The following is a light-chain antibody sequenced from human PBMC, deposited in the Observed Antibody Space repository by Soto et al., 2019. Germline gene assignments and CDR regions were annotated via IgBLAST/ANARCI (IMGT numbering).Light chain of an antibody. J-gene: IGLJ3*02. CDR1: SSNIGAGFD. CDR3: QTYDSSLSGWV. V-gene: IGLV1-40*01. CDR2: GND. Sequence: QSVLTQPPSVSGAPGQRVTISCTGSSSNIGAGFDVHWYQQLPGGVPKLLIYGNDKRPSGVPDRVSGSKSGTSGSLAITGLQAEDEADYYCQTYDSSLSGWVFGGGTKLTVL.